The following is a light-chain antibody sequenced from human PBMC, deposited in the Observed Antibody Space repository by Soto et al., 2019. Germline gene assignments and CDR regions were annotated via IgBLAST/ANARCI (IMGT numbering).Light chain of an antibody. CDR2: STS. Sequence: EIVLTQSPGTLSLSPGERAILSCMATQRVGGSDLAWYQQKPGQTPRLLIYSTSDRASSTPDRFSGSGSGTDFTLTISSLEPEDFAVYYCQYCGSSPLTFGGGTKVE. CDR3: QYCGSSPLT. CDR1: QRVGGSD. J-gene: IGKJ4*01. V-gene: IGKV3-20*01.